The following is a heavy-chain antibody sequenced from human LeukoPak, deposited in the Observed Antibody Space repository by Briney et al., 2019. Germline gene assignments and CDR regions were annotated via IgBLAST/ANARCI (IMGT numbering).Heavy chain of an antibody. CDR2: ISGSGGST. CDR1: GFTFSHYG. D-gene: IGHD1-26*01. J-gene: IGHJ4*02. CDR3: AKGYLSAH. Sequence: GGTLRLSCAASGFTFSHYGMTWVRQAPGKGLEWVSAISGSGGSTYYAGSVKGRFTISRDNSKNTLYLQMNSLRPEDTAVYYCAKGYLSAHWGQGTLVTVSS. V-gene: IGHV3-23*01.